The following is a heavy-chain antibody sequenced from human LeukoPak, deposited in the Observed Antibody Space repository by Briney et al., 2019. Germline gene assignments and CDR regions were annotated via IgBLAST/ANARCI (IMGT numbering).Heavy chain of an antibody. D-gene: IGHD2-2*01. J-gene: IGHJ4*02. CDR1: GFTFSNYW. CDR3: ARGNQLLY. Sequence: SGGSLRLSCAASGFTFSNYWMSWVRQAPGKGLEWVANMKQDGSEKYYVDSVKGRFTISRDSAKNSLYLQMNSLRAEDTAMYYCARGNQLLYWGQGTLVTVSS. CDR2: MKQDGSEK. V-gene: IGHV3-7*01.